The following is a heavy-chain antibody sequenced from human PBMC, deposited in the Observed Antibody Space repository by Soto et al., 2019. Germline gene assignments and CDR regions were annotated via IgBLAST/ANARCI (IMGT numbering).Heavy chain of an antibody. J-gene: IGHJ3*02. CDR3: AREVDWFDAFDI. V-gene: IGHV4-31*03. CDR2: IYYSGST. Sequence: QVQLQESGPGLVKPSQTLSLTCTVSGCSISSGGYYWSWIRQHPGKGLEWIGYIYYSGSTYYNPSLRSRVTISVDTSKNQFSLKLSSVTAADTAVYYCAREVDWFDAFDIWGQGTMVTVSS. D-gene: IGHD3-3*01. CDR1: GCSISSGGYY.